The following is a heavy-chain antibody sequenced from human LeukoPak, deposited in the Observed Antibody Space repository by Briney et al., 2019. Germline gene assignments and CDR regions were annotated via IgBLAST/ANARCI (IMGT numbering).Heavy chain of an antibody. CDR1: GGSISSYY. CDR3: AGREVDILTGYFGGWDY. D-gene: IGHD3-9*01. Sequence: SETLSLTCTVSGGSISSYYWSWIRQPPGKGLEWIGYSNYSGSTKYNASLKSRVTISVDTSKNQFSLKLSSVTAADTAVYYCAGREVDILTGYFGGWDYWGQGTLVTVSS. CDR2: SNYSGST. V-gene: IGHV4-59*08. J-gene: IGHJ4*02.